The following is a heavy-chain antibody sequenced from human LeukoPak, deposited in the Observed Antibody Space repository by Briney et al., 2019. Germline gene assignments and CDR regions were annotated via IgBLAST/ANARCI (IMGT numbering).Heavy chain of an antibody. CDR3: ARDQGGWDFDY. J-gene: IGHJ4*02. CDR1: GFTFTSYS. CDR2: ISGSGSST. D-gene: IGHD6-19*01. Sequence: GGSLRLSCAASGFTFTSYSMNWVRQAPGKGLEWISYISGSGSSTNYAASVRGRFTISRDSGKNSLYLQMNSLRAEDTAVYYCARDQGGWDFDYWGQGTLVTVSS. V-gene: IGHV3-48*01.